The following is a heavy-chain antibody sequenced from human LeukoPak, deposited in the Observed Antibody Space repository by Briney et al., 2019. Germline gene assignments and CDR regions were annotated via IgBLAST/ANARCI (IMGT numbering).Heavy chain of an antibody. Sequence: ASVKVSCKASGYTFTSYGISWVRQAPGQGLEWMGWISAYNGNTNYAQKLQGRVTMTTVTSTSTAYMELRSLRSDDTAVYYCARGKERITTPQDAFDIWGQGTMVTVSS. V-gene: IGHV1-18*01. CDR1: GYTFTSYG. J-gene: IGHJ3*02. D-gene: IGHD3-3*01. CDR2: ISAYNGNT. CDR3: ARGKERITTPQDAFDI.